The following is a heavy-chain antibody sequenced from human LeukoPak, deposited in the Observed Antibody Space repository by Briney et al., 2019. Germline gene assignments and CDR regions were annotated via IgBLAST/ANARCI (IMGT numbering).Heavy chain of an antibody. V-gene: IGHV3-13*04. CDR2: IGIAGDT. Sequence: QPAGSLRLSCAAYRFTIYSYDMQWVPQATGKGLEWVSAIGIAGDTYYSGSVKGRFTISRENAKNFLYLQMNSMRAGDTALYYCESGNILTGYDCWGQGTLVTVSS. CDR1: RFTIYSYD. D-gene: IGHD3-9*01. J-gene: IGHJ4*02. CDR3: ESGNILTGYDC.